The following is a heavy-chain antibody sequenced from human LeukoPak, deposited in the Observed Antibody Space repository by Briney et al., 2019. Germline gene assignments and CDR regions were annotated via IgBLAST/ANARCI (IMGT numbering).Heavy chain of an antibody. CDR2: ISGDGGST. CDR1: GFTFDDYA. D-gene: IGHD6-19*01. CDR3: AEDRIAVAGTTLDY. J-gene: IGHJ4*02. Sequence: GGSLRLSCAASGFTFDDYAMHWVRQAPGKGLEWVSLISGDGGSTYYADSVKGRFTNSRDNWKNSLYLQMNSLRTEDTALYYCAEDRIAVAGTTLDYWGQGTLVTVSS. V-gene: IGHV3-43*02.